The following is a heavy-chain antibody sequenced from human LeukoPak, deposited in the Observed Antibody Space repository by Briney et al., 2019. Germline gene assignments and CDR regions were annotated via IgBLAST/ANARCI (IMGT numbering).Heavy chain of an antibody. V-gene: IGHV3-23*01. Sequence: GGSLRLSCVVSGFTFSSYAMSWVRQAPGKGLEWVSGISGSGGSTYYADSVKGRVTISRDSSKNTLYLQMNSLRAGDTALYYCAKDGQLWGQGTLVTVSS. CDR2: ISGSGGST. CDR3: AKDGQL. D-gene: IGHD5-24*01. CDR1: GFTFSSYA. J-gene: IGHJ4*02.